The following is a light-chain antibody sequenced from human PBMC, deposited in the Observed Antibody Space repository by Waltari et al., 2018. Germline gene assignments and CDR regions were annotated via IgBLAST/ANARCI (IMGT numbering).Light chain of an antibody. V-gene: IGLV2-23*01. CDR1: SSDGGSYYL. CDR3: CSYAGSSTLV. Sequence: QSALTQPASVSGSPGQSLTIPCTGTSSDGGSYYLVSWYQQHPGKAPKLIIYEGTKRPSGVSNRFSGSKSANTASLTISGLQAEDEADYYCCSYAGSSTLVFGGGTKLTVL. CDR2: EGT. J-gene: IGLJ2*01.